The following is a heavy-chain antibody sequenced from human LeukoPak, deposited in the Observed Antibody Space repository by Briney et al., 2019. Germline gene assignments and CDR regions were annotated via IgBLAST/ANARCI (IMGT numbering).Heavy chain of an antibody. D-gene: IGHD5-18*01. CDR3: ARHGQTSMVPIDY. J-gene: IGHJ4*02. Sequence: SETLSLTCTVSGGSISSYYWSWIRQPPGKGLEWIGYIYYSGSTSYNPSLKSRVTISVDTSKSQFSLKVTSVTAADTAVYYCARHGQTSMVPIDYWGQGTLVTVSS. V-gene: IGHV4-59*08. CDR2: IYYSGST. CDR1: GGSISSYY.